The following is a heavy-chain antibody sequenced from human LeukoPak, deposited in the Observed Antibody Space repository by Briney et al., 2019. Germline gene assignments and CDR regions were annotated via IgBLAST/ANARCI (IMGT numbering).Heavy chain of an antibody. J-gene: IGHJ4*02. V-gene: IGHV3-7*03. Sequence: PGGSLRLSCAASGFTFSGYWMSWVRQAPGKGLEWVANIKQDGSEKYYVDSVKGRFTISRDNAKNSLYLQMNSLRAEDTAVYYCARIRAGYFDYWGQGTLVTVSS. CDR3: ARIRAGYFDY. CDR1: GFTFSGYW. CDR2: IKQDGSEK.